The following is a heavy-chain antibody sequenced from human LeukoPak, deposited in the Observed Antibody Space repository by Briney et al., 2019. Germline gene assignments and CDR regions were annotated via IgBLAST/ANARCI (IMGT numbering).Heavy chain of an antibody. Sequence: PGASVKVSCKASGGTFSSYAISWVRQAPGQGLEWMGGIIPIFGTANYAQKFQGRVTITTDESTSTAYMELSSLRSEDTAVYYCASTFLEWSDFTLSRGSSEKNWFDPWGQGTLVTVSS. D-gene: IGHD3-3*01. J-gene: IGHJ5*02. V-gene: IGHV1-69*05. CDR3: ASTFLEWSDFTLSRGSSEKNWFDP. CDR1: GGTFSSYA. CDR2: IIPIFGTA.